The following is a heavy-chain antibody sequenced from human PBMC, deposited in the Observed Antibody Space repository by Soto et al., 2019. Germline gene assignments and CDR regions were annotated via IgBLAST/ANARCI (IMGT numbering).Heavy chain of an antibody. J-gene: IGHJ6*03. CDR1: GFTFSSYS. D-gene: IGHD3-9*01. Sequence: GGSLRLSCAASGFTFSSYSMNWVRQAPGKGLEWVSSISSSSSYIYYADSVKGRFTISRDNAKNSLYLQMNSLRAEDTAVYYCARVVSPETGLADYDILTGYGGGYYYMDVWGKGTTVTVSS. CDR3: ARVVSPETGLADYDILTGYGGGYYYMDV. V-gene: IGHV3-21*01. CDR2: ISSSSSYI.